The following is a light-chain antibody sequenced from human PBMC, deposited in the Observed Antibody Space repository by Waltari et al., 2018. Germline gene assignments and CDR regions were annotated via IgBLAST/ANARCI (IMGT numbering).Light chain of an antibody. CDR3: MQGTHWPWT. CDR1: QSLVHSDGNTN. CDR2: GVS. V-gene: IGKV2-30*02. J-gene: IGKJ1*01. Sequence: DVVMTQSPLSLPVTLGQPASLSCRSSQSLVHSDGNTNLTWFQQRPGHSPRRLFYGVSKGDAGVPDRFSGSGSGTDFTLKISRVEAEDVGVYYCMQGTHWPWTFGQGTKVEIK.